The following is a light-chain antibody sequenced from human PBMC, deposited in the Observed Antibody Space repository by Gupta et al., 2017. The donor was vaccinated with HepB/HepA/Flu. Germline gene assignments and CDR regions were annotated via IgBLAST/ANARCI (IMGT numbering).Light chain of an antibody. CDR3: LQEYNFPRT. CDR1: QGIRND. Sequence: AFHMTQSPPSLSASVGDRVPLTCRARQGIRNDLGWYQQKPGKAPKLLIYAASSWQSGVPSRFSGSGSGTDFTLTISSLQPEDFAMYYCLQEYNFPRTFGQGTKLEIK. J-gene: IGKJ2*01. CDR2: AAS. V-gene: IGKV1-6*01.